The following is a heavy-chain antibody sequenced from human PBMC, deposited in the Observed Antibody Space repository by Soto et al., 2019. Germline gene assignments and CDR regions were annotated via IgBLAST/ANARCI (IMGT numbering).Heavy chain of an antibody. V-gene: IGHV4-31*03. Sequence: SETLSLTCTVSGGSISSGGYYWSWIRQHPGKGLEWIGYIYYSGSTYYNPSLKSRVTISVDTSKNQFSLKLSSVTAADTAMYYCARDLVRGVIIKDHYYYGMDVWGQGTTVTVSS. CDR2: IYYSGST. J-gene: IGHJ6*02. CDR3: ARDLVRGVIIKDHYYYGMDV. D-gene: IGHD3-10*01. CDR1: GGSISSGGYY.